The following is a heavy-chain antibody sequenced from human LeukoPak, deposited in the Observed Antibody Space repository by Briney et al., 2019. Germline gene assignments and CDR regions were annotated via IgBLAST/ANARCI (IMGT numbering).Heavy chain of an antibody. CDR3: ARDRRIAAAGTDFDY. V-gene: IGHV1-69*01. D-gene: IGHD6-13*01. CDR1: GGTFSSYA. J-gene: IGHJ4*02. Sequence: SSVKVSCKASGGTFSSYAISWVRQAPGQGLEWMGGIIPIFGTANYAQKLQGRVTITADESTSTAYMELSSLRSEDTAVYYCARDRRIAAAGTDFDYWGQGTLVTVSS. CDR2: IIPIFGTA.